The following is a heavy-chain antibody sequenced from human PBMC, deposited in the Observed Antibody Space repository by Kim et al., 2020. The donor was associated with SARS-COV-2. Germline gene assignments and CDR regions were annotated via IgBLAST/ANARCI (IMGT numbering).Heavy chain of an antibody. V-gene: IGHV1-3*01. CDR1: GYTFTSYA. J-gene: IGHJ2*01. Sequence: ASVKVSCKASGYTFTSYAMHWVRQAPGQRLEWMGWINAGNGNTKYSQKFQGRVTITRDTSASTAYMELSSLRSEDTAVYYCAREEWQNWYFDLWGRGTLVIVSS. CDR3: AREEWQNWYFDL. CDR2: INAGNGNT. D-gene: IGHD2-8*01.